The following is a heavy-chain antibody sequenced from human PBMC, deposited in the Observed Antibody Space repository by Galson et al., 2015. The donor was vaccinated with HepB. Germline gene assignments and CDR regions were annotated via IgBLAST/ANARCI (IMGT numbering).Heavy chain of an antibody. D-gene: IGHD2-21*01. CDR2: INPSGGST. CDR3: ARDGCGGDCYLNWFDP. CDR1: GYTFTSYY. V-gene: IGHV1-46*01. J-gene: IGHJ5*02. Sequence: SVKVSCKASGYTFTSYYMHWVRQAPGQGLEWMGIINPSGGSTSYAQKFQGRVTMTRDTSTSTVYMELSSLRSEDTAVYYCARDGCGGDCYLNWFDPWGQGTLVTVSS.